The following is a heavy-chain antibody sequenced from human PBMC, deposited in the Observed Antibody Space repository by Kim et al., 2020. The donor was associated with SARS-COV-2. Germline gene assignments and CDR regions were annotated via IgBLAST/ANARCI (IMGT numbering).Heavy chain of an antibody. V-gene: IGHV4-31*03. CDR1: GGSISSRGYY. J-gene: IGHJ1*01. CDR2: IYYSGST. CDR3: ARGVGTMITFVGVIGKEKYGLHF. Sequence: SETLSLTCTVSGGSISSRGYYWSWIRQHPGKGLEWIGYIYYSGSTYYNPSLKSRVTISVDTSKNQFSLKLSSVTAADTAVYYCARGVGTMITFVGVIGKEKYGLHFWGQGPRDPVSS. D-gene: IGHD3-16*02.